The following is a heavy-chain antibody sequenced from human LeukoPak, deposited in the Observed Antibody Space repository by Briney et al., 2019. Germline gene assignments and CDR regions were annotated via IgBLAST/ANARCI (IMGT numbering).Heavy chain of an antibody. Sequence: GASVKVSCKASGYTFTSYGISWVRQAPGQGLEWMGWISAYNGNTNYAQKLQGRVTMTTDTSTSTAYMELRSLRSDDTAVYYCASQYYYDSSGYYVWFDPWGQGTLVTVSS. J-gene: IGHJ5*02. CDR1: GYTFTSYG. CDR2: ISAYNGNT. V-gene: IGHV1-18*01. CDR3: ASQYYYDSSGYYVWFDP. D-gene: IGHD3-22*01.